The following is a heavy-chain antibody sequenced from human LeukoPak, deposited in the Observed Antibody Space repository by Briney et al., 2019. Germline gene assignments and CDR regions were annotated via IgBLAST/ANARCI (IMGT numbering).Heavy chain of an antibody. CDR2: IFYSGAT. CDR3: AREERTYYYDSSGLIDI. CDR1: GGSFSGYF. V-gene: IGHV4-34*11. J-gene: IGHJ3*02. Sequence: SETLSLTCAVYGGSFSGYFWSWIRQPPGKGLEWIGYIFYSGATRYNPSLKSRVTISVDTSKNQFSLKLSSVTAADTAVYYCAREERTYYYDSSGLIDIWGQGTMVTVSS. D-gene: IGHD3-22*01.